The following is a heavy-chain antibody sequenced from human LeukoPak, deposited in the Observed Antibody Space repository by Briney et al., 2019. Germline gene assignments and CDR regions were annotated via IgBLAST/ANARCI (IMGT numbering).Heavy chain of an antibody. CDR1: GYTFTKYG. V-gene: IGHV1-18*01. Sequence: ASVTVSCTASGYTFTKYGITWVRQAPGQGLEWMGWISAYNGNTDSAQELQGRVTMTTDTSTSTAYVELRSLRSDDTAVYYCARGGYYYGSSGYDDAFDIWGQGTMVTVSP. CDR2: ISAYNGNT. CDR3: ARGGYYYGSSGYDDAFDI. D-gene: IGHD3-22*01. J-gene: IGHJ3*02.